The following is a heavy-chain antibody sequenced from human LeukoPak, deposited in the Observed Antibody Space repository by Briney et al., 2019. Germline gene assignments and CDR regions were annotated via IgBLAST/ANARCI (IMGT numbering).Heavy chain of an antibody. CDR2: ISSSSSYI. J-gene: IGHJ4*02. Sequence: GGSLRLSCAASGFTFSSYSMNWVRQTPGPGLEWASSISSSSSYIYYADSVKGRFTISRDNAKNSLYLQMNSLRAEDTAVYYCARASSLYSYGPWWGQGTLVTVSS. CDR1: GFTFSSYS. CDR3: ARASSLYSYGPW. V-gene: IGHV3-21*01. D-gene: IGHD5-18*01.